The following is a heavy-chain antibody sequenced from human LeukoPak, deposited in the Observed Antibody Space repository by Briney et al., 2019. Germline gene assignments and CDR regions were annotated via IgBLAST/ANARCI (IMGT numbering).Heavy chain of an antibody. D-gene: IGHD6-19*01. V-gene: IGHV3-74*01. CDR3: ARDRTGVYSSGWYDY. CDR2: INSDGSST. CDR1: GFTFSSYW. Sequence: GGSLRLSCAASGFTFSSYWMHWVRQAPGKGLVWVSRINSDGSSTSYADSVKGRFTISRDNAKNTLYLQMNSLRAEDTAVYYCARDRTGVYSSGWYDYWGQGTLVTVSS. J-gene: IGHJ4*02.